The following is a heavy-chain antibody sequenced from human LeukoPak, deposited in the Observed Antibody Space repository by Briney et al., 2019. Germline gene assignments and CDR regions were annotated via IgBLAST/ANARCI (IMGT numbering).Heavy chain of an antibody. CDR2: IYYSGST. CDR1: GGSISSCY. D-gene: IGHD3-10*01. J-gene: IGHJ4*02. V-gene: IGHV4-59*07. CDR3: ARVGVWCGELYYFDY. Sequence: SDTLSLTCTVSGGSISSCYWSWIRQPPGKGLEGIGYIYYSGSTNYIPSLKSRLIITVVTSKNHFSLKLSSVTAADTAVYYCARVGVWCGELYYFDYWGQGTLVTVSS.